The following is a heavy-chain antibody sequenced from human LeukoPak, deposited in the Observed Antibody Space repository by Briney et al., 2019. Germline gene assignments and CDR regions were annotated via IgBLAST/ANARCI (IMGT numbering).Heavy chain of an antibody. V-gene: IGHV3-53*01. D-gene: IGHD6-13*01. J-gene: IGHJ4*02. CDR1: GFTVSSNY. CDR2: IYSGGST. Sequence: GGSLRLSCAASGFTVSSNYMSCVRQAPGKGLEWVSVIYSGGSTYYADSVKGRFTISRDNSKNTLYLQMNSLRAEDTAVYYCASHSSSWSTTYFDYWGQGTLVTVSS. CDR3: ASHSSSWSTTYFDY.